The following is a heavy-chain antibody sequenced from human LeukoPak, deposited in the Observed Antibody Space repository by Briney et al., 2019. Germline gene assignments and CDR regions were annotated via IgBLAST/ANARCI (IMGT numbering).Heavy chain of an antibody. CDR1: GFTFSSYV. D-gene: IGHD5-24*01. CDR2: ISYDGSNK. Sequence: PGGSLRLSCAASGFTFSSYVMNWVRQAPGKGLEWVAVISYDGSNKYYADSVKGRFTISRDNSKNTLYLQMNSLRAEDTAVYYCARGYRRDGYNPPFDYWGQGTLVTVSS. CDR3: ARGYRRDGYNPPFDY. V-gene: IGHV3-30*03. J-gene: IGHJ4*02.